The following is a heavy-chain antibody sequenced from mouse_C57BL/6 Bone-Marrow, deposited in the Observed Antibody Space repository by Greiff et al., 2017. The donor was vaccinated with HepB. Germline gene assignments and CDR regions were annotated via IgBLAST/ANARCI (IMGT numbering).Heavy chain of an antibody. CDR2: IDPADSYT. Sequence: QVQLQQPGAELVKPGASVKLSCKASGYTFTSYWMQWVKQRPGQGLEWIGEIDPADSYTNYNQKFKGKATLTVDTSSSTAYMQLSSLTSEDSAVYYCAKGAYYYCSSFYWYFDVGGTGTTVTVSS. V-gene: IGHV1-50*01. CDR3: AKGAYYYCSSFYWYFDV. D-gene: IGHD1-1*01. J-gene: IGHJ1*03. CDR1: GYTFTSYW.